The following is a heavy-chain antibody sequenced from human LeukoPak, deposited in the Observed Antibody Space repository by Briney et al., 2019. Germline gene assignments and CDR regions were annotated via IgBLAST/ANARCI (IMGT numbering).Heavy chain of an antibody. Sequence: PGGSLRLSCAASGFTFSVYAIHWVRQAPGKGLERVALISDDGSDKSYADSVKGRFSISRDNSKNTLYLQMNSLRPEDTAVYYCARDGLGGDYQSDYQGDFDYWGQGTLVTVSS. CDR2: ISDDGSDK. CDR1: GFTFSVYA. CDR3: ARDGLGGDYQSDYQGDFDY. J-gene: IGHJ4*02. V-gene: IGHV3-30*04. D-gene: IGHD4-17*01.